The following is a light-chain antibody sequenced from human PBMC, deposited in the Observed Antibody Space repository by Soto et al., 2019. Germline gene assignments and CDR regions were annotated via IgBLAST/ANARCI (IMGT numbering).Light chain of an antibody. CDR3: QHYNSLPIT. V-gene: IGKV1-33*01. Sequence: DIQITQSPSSLSASLGDRVTITCQASQDIRFYLNWYQHKTGQAPKLLIYDASQLETGVPSKFSGSGSGTDFTFTINNLQAEDIGTYYCQHYNSLPITFGQGTRLEN. CDR2: DAS. J-gene: IGKJ5*01. CDR1: QDIRFY.